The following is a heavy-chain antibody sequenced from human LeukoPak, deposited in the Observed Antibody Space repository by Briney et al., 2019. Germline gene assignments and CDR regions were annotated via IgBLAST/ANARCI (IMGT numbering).Heavy chain of an antibody. Sequence: GGSLRLSCAASGFTSSSYSMNWVRQAPGKGLEWVSSISSSSSYIYYADSVKGRFTISRDNAKNSPYLQMNSLRAEDTAVYYCARALRDYKGFDPWGQGTLVTVSS. CDR3: ARALRDYKGFDP. J-gene: IGHJ5*02. CDR1: GFTSSSYS. V-gene: IGHV3-21*01. D-gene: IGHD4-11*01. CDR2: ISSSSSYI.